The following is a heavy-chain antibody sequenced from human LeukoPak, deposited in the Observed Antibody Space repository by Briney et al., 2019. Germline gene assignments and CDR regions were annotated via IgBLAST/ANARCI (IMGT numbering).Heavy chain of an antibody. CDR2: ISSSGSTI. CDR1: GFTFSSYE. V-gene: IGHV3-48*03. D-gene: IGHD3-22*01. Sequence: GGSLRLSCAASGFTFSSYEMNWVRQAPGKGLEWVSYISSSGSTIYYADSVKGRFTISRDNAKNSLYLQMNSLRSEDTAVYYCARAGHYYDSSGYYTNWFDPWGQGTLVTVSS. CDR3: ARAGHYYDSSGYYTNWFDP. J-gene: IGHJ5*02.